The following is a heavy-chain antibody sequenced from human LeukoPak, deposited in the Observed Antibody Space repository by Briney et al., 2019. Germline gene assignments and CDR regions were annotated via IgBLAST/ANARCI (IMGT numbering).Heavy chain of an antibody. CDR3: AKDPKYYYDSSGYYFDY. D-gene: IGHD3-22*01. CDR2: ISSSGSTI. J-gene: IGHJ4*02. V-gene: IGHV3-11*01. Sequence: GGSLRLSCAASGFTFSDYYMSWIRQAPGKGLEWVSYISSSGSTIYYADSVKGRFTISRDNAKNSLYLQMNSLRAEDAALYYCAKDPKYYYDSSGYYFDYWGQGTLVTVSS. CDR1: GFTFSDYY.